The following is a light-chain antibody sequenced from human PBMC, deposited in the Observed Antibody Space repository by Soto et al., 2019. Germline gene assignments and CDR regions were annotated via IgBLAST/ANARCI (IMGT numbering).Light chain of an antibody. V-gene: IGKV1-5*01. J-gene: IGKJ2*01. Sequence: DIQMTQSPSTLSASVGDRVTITCRASQSISSWLAWYQQKPGKAHKLLIYDASSLESGVPSRFSGSGSGTEFTLTISSLQPYDFATYYCQQYNSYQYTFGQGTKLEIK. CDR1: QSISSW. CDR3: QQYNSYQYT. CDR2: DAS.